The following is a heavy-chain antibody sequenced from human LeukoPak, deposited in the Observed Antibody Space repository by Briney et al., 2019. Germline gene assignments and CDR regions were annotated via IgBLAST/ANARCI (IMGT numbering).Heavy chain of an antibody. Sequence: GGSLRLSCAASGFTFSSYGMHWVRQAPGKGLEWVAFIRSDGSNKYYADSVKGRFTISRDNSRDTLYLQMNSLRGDDTAVYYCAKERDNYPNNWFDPWGQGTLVTVSS. CDR3: AKERDNYPNNWFDP. D-gene: IGHD5-24*01. J-gene: IGHJ5*02. CDR1: GFTFSSYG. V-gene: IGHV3-30*02. CDR2: IRSDGSNK.